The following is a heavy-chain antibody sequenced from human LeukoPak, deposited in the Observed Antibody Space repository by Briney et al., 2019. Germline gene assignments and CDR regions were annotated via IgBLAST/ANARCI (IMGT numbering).Heavy chain of an antibody. V-gene: IGHV4-39*01. CDR3: ASMADDLPFDI. Sequence: KPSETLSLTCTVSGGSISSSSYYWGWIRQPPGKGLEWIGSIYYSGSTYYNPSLKSRVTISVDTSKNQFSLKLSSVTAADTAVYYCASMADDLPFDIWGQGTMVTVSS. D-gene: IGHD3-3*01. J-gene: IGHJ3*02. CDR2: IYYSGST. CDR1: GGSISSSSYY.